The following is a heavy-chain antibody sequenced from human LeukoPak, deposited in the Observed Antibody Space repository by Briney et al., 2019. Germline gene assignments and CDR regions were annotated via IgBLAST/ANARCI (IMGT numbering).Heavy chain of an antibody. CDR1: GFTFSSYA. CDR2: ISGSGGST. D-gene: IGHD2-2*01. J-gene: IGHJ3*02. Sequence: PGGSLRLSCAASGFTFSSYAMSWVRQAPGKGLEWVSAISGSGGSTYYADSVKGRFTISRDNSKNTLYLQMNSLRAEDTAVYYCVKDMVGCSSTSCYGAFDIWGQGTMVTVSS. V-gene: IGHV3-23*01. CDR3: VKDMVGCSSTSCYGAFDI.